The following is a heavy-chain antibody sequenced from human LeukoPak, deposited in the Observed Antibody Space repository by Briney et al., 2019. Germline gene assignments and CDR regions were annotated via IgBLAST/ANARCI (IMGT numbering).Heavy chain of an antibody. V-gene: IGHV3-30*18. CDR3: AKDQLARERYGGEKPDY. J-gene: IGHJ4*02. CDR2: LSYDGSNK. CDR1: GFTFSNYG. Sequence: AGGSLRLSCAASGFTFSNYGMHWLRQAPGKGLEWVAILSYDGSNKNSPDSVKGRFTISRDNSKNTLFLQMNSLRPEDTAVYYCAKDQLARERYGGEKPDYWGQGTLVTVSS. D-gene: IGHD1-1*01.